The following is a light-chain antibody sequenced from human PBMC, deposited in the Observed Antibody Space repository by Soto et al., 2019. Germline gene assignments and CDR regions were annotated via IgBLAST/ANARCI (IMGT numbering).Light chain of an antibody. CDR2: GTV. J-gene: IGLJ3*02. Sequence: QLVLTQPPSVSGAPGQSVTISCTGSNSNIGAGYDVHWYQQLPGTAPKLPIFGTVNRPAGVPDRFSGFNSGTSASLAITGLQAEDEADYYCQSFDPSLSGVFGGGTELTVL. CDR3: QSFDPSLSGV. V-gene: IGLV1-40*01. CDR1: NSNIGAGYD.